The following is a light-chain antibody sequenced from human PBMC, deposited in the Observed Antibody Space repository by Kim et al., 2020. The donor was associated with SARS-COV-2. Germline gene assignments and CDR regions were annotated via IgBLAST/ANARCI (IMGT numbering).Light chain of an antibody. CDR1: KLGDKY. Sequence: SYELTQPPSVSVSPGKTASITCSGDKLGDKYACWYQQKPGQSPVLVIYQDSKRPSGIPERFSGSNSGNTATLTISGTQAMDEADYYCQAWDSSTDVVFGGGTQLSV. J-gene: IGLJ2*01. V-gene: IGLV3-1*01. CDR2: QDS. CDR3: QAWDSSTDVV.